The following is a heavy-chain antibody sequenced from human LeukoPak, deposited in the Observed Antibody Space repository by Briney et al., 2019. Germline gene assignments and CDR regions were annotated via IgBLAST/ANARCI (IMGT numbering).Heavy chain of an antibody. J-gene: IGHJ4*02. CDR2: ISSSSSTI. D-gene: IGHD3-16*02. V-gene: IGHV3-48*01. Sequence: GGSLRLSCAASGFTFSSYSMNWVRQAPGKGMEWVSYISSSSSTIYYADSVKGRFTISRDNAKNSLYLQMNSLRAEDTAVYYCARGSDYVWGSYRYDYWGQGTLVTVSS. CDR1: GFTFSSYS. CDR3: ARGSDYVWGSYRYDY.